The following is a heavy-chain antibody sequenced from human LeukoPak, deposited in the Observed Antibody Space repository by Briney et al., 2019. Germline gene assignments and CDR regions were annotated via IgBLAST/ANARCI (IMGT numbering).Heavy chain of an antibody. CDR1: GYTFTSYG. Sequence: ASVKVSCKASGYTFTSYGISWVRQAPGQGLEWMGWISAYNGNTNYAQKLQGRVTMTTDTSTSTAYIELSSLRSEDTAVYYCASRGVTTYYYYYYMDVWGKGTTVTVSS. V-gene: IGHV1-18*01. D-gene: IGHD4-17*01. CDR2: ISAYNGNT. J-gene: IGHJ6*03. CDR3: ASRGVTTYYYYYYMDV.